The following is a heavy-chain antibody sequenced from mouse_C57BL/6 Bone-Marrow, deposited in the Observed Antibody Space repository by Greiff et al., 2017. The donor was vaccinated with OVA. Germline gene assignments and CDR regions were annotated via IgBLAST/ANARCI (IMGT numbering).Heavy chain of an antibody. V-gene: IGHV1-64*01. CDR1: GYTFTSYW. CDR2: IHPNSGST. J-gene: IGHJ2*01. Sequence: QVQLKQPGAELVKPGASVKLSCKASGYTFTSYWMHWVKQRPGQGLEWIGMIHPNSGSTNYNEKFKSKATLTVDKSSSTAYMQLSSLTSEDSAVYYCARVTTVVVDYWGQGTTLTVSS. CDR3: ARVTTVVVDY. D-gene: IGHD1-1*01.